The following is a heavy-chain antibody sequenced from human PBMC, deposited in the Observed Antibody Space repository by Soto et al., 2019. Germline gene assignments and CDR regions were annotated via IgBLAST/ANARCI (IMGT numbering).Heavy chain of an antibody. CDR2: INPSGGST. J-gene: IGHJ6*02. Sequence: ASVKVSCKASGYTFTSYYMHWVRQAPGQGLERMGIINPSGGSTSYAQKFQGRVTMTRDTSTSTVYMELSSLRSEDTAVYYCAREDGLYDILTGKKPLYGMDVWGQGTTVTVSS. V-gene: IGHV1-46*01. CDR3: AREDGLYDILTGKKPLYGMDV. CDR1: GYTFTSYY. D-gene: IGHD3-9*01.